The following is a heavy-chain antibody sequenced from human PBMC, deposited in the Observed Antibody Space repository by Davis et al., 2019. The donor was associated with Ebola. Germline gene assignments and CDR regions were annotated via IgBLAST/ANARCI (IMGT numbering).Heavy chain of an antibody. CDR1: GGSFSGYY. Sequence: PSETLSLTCAVYGGSFSGYYWSWIRQPPGKGLEWIGEINHSGSTNYNPSLKSRVTISVDTSKNQFSLKLSSVTAADTAVYYRARECSGSRMDVWGKGTTVTVSS. CDR3: ARECSGSRMDV. D-gene: IGHD6-19*01. CDR2: INHSGST. V-gene: IGHV4-34*01. J-gene: IGHJ6*04.